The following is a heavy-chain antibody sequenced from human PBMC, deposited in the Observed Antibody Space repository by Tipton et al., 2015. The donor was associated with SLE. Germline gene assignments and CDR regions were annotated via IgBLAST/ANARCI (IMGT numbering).Heavy chain of an antibody. J-gene: IGHJ4*02. V-gene: IGHV3-30*01. Sequence: QVQLVQSGGGVVQPGRSLRLSCTASGFTFSTYTLHWVRQAPGKGLEWVAVISFDGSNKYYADSVKGRFTVSRDNSENTLYLQMDSLRADDTAVYYCTREGASRAAGGHYSEYWGQGTLVSVSS. CDR3: TREGASRAAGGHYSEY. D-gene: IGHD2-15*01. CDR1: GFTFSTYT. CDR2: ISFDGSNK.